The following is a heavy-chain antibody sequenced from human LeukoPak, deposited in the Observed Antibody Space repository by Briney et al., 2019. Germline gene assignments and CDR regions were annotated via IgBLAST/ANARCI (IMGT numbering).Heavy chain of an antibody. D-gene: IGHD6-13*01. J-gene: IGHJ4*02. CDR2: INHNGST. V-gene: IGHV4-34*01. Sequence: SETLSLTCAVYGGSFSGYYWSWIRQPPGKGLEWIGEINHNGSTNYNPSLKSRVTISVDTSKNQFSLKLSSVTAADTAVYYCARVGYSSSWYQRSSVDYWGQGTLVTVSS. CDR1: GGSFSGYY. CDR3: ARVGYSSSWYQRSSVDY.